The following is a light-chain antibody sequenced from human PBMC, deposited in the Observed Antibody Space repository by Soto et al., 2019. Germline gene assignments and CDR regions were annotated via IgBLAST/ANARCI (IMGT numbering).Light chain of an antibody. CDR1: TNDVGNYDR. V-gene: IGLV2-23*02. CDR2: EVN. Sequence: QSALTQPASVSGSPGQSITISCTGTTNDVGNYDRVSWYQQHPDTVPRLLIYEVNKRPSGVPNRFSGSKSGTTASLTISALQADDDADYYCCSYAGSRFVVFGGGTKLTVL. CDR3: CSYAGSRFVV. J-gene: IGLJ2*01.